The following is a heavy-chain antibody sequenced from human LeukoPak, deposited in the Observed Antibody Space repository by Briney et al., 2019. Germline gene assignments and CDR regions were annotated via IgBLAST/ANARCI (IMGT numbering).Heavy chain of an antibody. V-gene: IGHV1-24*01. J-gene: IGHJ4*02. CDR1: GYTLTEIS. D-gene: IGHD6-19*01. CDR2: FDPEDGET. CDR3: ATDLPVSGTFSY. Sequence: ASVKVSCKVSGYTLTEISIHWVRQAPGKGLEWMGGFDPEDGETIYAQKFQGRVTMTEDTSTDTAYMELSSLRSEDTAVYYCATDLPVSGTFSYWGQGTLVTVSP.